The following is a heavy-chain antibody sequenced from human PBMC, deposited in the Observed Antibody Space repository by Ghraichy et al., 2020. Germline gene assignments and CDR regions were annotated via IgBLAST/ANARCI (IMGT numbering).Heavy chain of an antibody. V-gene: IGHV6-1*01. CDR3: ARDLKLYYFDSSAFYGGENYYYYMDV. Sequence: PTLSLTCAISGDSVSSNSAAWNWIRQSPSRGLEWLGRTYYRSKWYNDYAVSVKSRITINPDTSKNQFSLQLNSVTPEDTAVYYCARDLKLYYFDSSAFYGGENYYYYMDVWGKGTPVTVSS. D-gene: IGHD3-22*01. CDR1: GDSVSSNSAA. CDR2: TYYRSKWYN. J-gene: IGHJ6*03.